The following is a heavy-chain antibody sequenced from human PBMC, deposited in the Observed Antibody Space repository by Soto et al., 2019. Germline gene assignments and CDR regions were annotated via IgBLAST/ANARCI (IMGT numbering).Heavy chain of an antibody. J-gene: IGHJ3*02. CDR2: IYYSGST. V-gene: IGHV4-59*01. D-gene: IGHD1-20*01. CDR1: GGSISSYY. Sequence: SETLSLTCTVSGGSISSYYWSWIRQPPGKGLEWIGYIYYSGSTNYNPSLKSRVTISVDTSKNQFSLKLSSVTAADTAVYYCARGGVITRSPHAFDIWGQGKMVTVSS. CDR3: ARGGVITRSPHAFDI.